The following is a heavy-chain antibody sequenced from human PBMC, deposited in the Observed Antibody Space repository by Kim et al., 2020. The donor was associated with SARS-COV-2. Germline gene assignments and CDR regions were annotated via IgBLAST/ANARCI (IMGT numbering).Heavy chain of an antibody. D-gene: IGHD3-9*01. Sequence: GGSLRLSCAASGFTFSSYAMSWVRQAPGKGLEWVSDISGRGGSTYYADSVKGRFTISRDNSKNTLYLQMNSLRAEDTAVYYCAKGANARYFDWLSIPDWFHPRGQGTPVTVPP. J-gene: IGHJ5*02. V-gene: IGHV3-23*01. CDR1: GFTFSSYA. CDR2: ISGRGGST. CDR3: AKGANARYFDWLSIPDWFHP.